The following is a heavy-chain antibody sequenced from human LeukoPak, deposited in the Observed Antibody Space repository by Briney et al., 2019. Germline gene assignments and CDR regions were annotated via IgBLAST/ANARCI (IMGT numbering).Heavy chain of an antibody. D-gene: IGHD3-3*01. CDR1: GGTFSSYA. J-gene: IGHJ4*02. CDR3: ARVEEYYDFWSGYPDY. Sequence: GASVKVSCKASGGTFSSYAISWVRQAPGQGLEWMGGIIPIFGTANYAQKFQGRVTITTDESTSTAYMELSRLRSDDTAVYYCARVEEYYDFWSGYPDYWGQGTLVTVSS. V-gene: IGHV1-69*05. CDR2: IIPIFGTA.